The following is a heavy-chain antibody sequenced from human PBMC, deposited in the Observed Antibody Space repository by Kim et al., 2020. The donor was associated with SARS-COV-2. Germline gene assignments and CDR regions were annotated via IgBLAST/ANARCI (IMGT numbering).Heavy chain of an antibody. CDR3: AKAGGSGSYSFDY. Sequence: YADSVKGRFTISRDNSKNMLYLQMNSQRAEDTAVYYCAKAGGSGSYSFDYWGQGTLVTVSS. V-gene: IGHV3-23*03. D-gene: IGHD3-10*01. J-gene: IGHJ4*02.